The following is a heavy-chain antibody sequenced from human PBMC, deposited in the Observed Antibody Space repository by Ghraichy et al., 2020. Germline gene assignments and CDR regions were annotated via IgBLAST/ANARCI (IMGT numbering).Heavy chain of an antibody. CDR1: GYTFRNYW. CDR2: VHPIDSET. D-gene: IGHD3-10*01. CDR3: ARLPGRANWFDP. V-gene: IGHV5-51*01. Sequence: ESLNISCKGSGYTFRNYWIAWVRQKPGKGLEWMGNVHPIDSETTYSPSFQGQVTITVDTSVDSAYLQWRSLAASDTAIYYCARLPGRANWFDPWGQGTLVTVSS. J-gene: IGHJ5*02.